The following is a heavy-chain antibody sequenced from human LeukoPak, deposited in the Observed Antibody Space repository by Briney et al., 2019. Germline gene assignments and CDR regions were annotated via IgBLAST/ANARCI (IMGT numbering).Heavy chain of an antibody. J-gene: IGHJ4*02. D-gene: IGHD6-19*01. CDR1: GFTFNSYW. Sequence: GGSLRLSCAASGFTFNSYWMSWVRLAPGKGLEWVSAISGSGGSTYYTDSVKGRFTISRDNSKNTLYLQMNSLRAEDTAVYYCAKLEQWLVREGFRRDYWSQGTLVTVSS. CDR2: ISGSGGST. V-gene: IGHV3-23*01. CDR3: AKLEQWLVREGFRRDY.